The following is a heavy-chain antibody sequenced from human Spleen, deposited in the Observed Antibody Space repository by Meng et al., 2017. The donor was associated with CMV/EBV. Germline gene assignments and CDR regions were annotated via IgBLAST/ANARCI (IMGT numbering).Heavy chain of an antibody. CDR1: GGSTSSYY. CDR3: ARGLGDYDDY. CDR2: IYYSGST. Sequence: SETLSPTCPVSGGSTSSYYWSWIRQPPGKGLEWIGYIYYSGSTNYNTSLKSRVTISVDTSKNQFSLKLSSVTAADTAVYYCARGLGDYDDYWVQGTLVTVSS. J-gene: IGHJ4*02. D-gene: IGHD4-17*01. V-gene: IGHV4-59*01.